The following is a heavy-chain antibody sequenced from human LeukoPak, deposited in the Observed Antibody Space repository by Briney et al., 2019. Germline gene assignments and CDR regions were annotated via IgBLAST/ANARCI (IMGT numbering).Heavy chain of an antibody. CDR3: ASHPDVIGAI. V-gene: IGHV5-51*01. CDR2: IYPRDSDT. CDR1: SYTFTHQW. J-gene: IGHJ4*02. Sequence: GESLKISCKASSYTFTHQWIGWVRQKSGSGLEWMGIIYPRDSDTRYSPSFQGHVSISADTSINTAYLEWSRLEASDTAIYYCASHPDVIGAIWGQGTLVTVYS. D-gene: IGHD3-10*01.